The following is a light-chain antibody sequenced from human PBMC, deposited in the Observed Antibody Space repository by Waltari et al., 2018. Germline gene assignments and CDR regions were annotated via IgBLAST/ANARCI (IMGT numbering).Light chain of an antibody. CDR1: QSVSSSY. Sequence: EIVLTQSPATLSLSPGARATLSCRASQSVSSSYLAWYQQKPGLAPRLLIYDASSRATGIPDRFSGSGSGTDFTLTISSLEPEDFAVYYCQQYGSSPWTFGQGTKVEIK. J-gene: IGKJ1*01. V-gene: IGKV3D-20*01. CDR2: DAS. CDR3: QQYGSSPWT.